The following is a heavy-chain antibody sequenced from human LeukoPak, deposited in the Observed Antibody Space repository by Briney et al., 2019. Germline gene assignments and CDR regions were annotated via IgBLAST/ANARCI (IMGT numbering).Heavy chain of an antibody. J-gene: IGHJ4*02. CDR3: ARVFTTVVTGAGRGDY. V-gene: IGHV3-21*01. D-gene: IGHD4-23*01. CDR2: ISSSSSYI. Sequence: PGGSLRLSCAASGFTFSSYAMHWVRQAPGQGLEWVSSISSSSSYIYYADSVKGRFTISRDNAKNSLYLQMNSLRAEDTAVYYCARVFTTVVTGAGRGDYWGQGTLVTVSS. CDR1: GFTFSSYA.